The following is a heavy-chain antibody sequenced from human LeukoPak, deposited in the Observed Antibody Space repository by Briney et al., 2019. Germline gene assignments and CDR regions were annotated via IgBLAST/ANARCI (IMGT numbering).Heavy chain of an antibody. Sequence: ASVKVSCKASGYIFTSYDINWVRQATGQGLEWMGWMNPNSGNTGYAQKFQGRVTMTRNTSISTAYMELSSLRSEDTAVYYCARGKLERRGIYGMDVWGQGTTVIVSS. J-gene: IGHJ6*02. D-gene: IGHD1-1*01. CDR3: ARGKLERRGIYGMDV. CDR2: MNPNSGNT. V-gene: IGHV1-8*01. CDR1: GYIFTSYD.